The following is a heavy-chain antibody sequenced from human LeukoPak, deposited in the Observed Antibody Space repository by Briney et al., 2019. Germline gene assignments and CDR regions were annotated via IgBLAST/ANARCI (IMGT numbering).Heavy chain of an antibody. D-gene: IGHD6-19*01. CDR2: IYTSGST. CDR1: GGSISSYY. CDR3: ARETRNGIAVAADYYYYGMDV. J-gene: IGHJ6*02. Sequence: SETLSLTCTVSGGSISSYYWSWIRQPPGKGLEWIGYIYTSGSTNYNPSLKSRVTISVDTSKNQFSLKLSSVTAADTAVYYCARETRNGIAVAADYYYYGMDVWGQGTTVTVSS. V-gene: IGHV4-4*09.